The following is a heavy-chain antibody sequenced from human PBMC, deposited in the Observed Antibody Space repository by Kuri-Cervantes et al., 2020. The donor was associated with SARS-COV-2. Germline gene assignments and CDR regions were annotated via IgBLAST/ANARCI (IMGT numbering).Heavy chain of an antibody. Sequence: SCTVSGGSISSSSYYWGWIRQPAGKGLEWIGRIYTSGSTNYNPSLKSRVTISVDTSKNQFSLKLSSVTAADTAVYYCARATYYDFWSGYYAAPYYYYGMDVWGQGTTVTVSS. CDR2: IYTSGST. CDR3: ARATYYDFWSGYYAAPYYYYGMDV. D-gene: IGHD3-3*01. CDR1: GGSISSSSYY. J-gene: IGHJ6*02. V-gene: IGHV4-61*02.